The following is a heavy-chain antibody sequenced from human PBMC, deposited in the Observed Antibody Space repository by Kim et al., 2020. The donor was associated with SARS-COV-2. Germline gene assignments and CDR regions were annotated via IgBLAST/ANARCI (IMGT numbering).Heavy chain of an antibody. CDR3: AGLAVVGWATDEY. CDR1: SGSISSDAHN. V-gene: IGHV4-39*01. D-gene: IGHD5-12*01. J-gene: IGHJ4*02. Sequence: SETLSLTCTVSSGSISSDAHNWALIRQPPGKGLEWIASIHYSGSTSYNPSLESRTTTSVDTSKNQFSLKLTSVTAADTAVYYCAGLAVVGWATDEYWGQGTLVTFSS. CDR2: IHYSGST.